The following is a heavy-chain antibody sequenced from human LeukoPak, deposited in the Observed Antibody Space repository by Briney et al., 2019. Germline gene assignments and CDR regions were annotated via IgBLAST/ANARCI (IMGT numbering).Heavy chain of an antibody. CDR1: GFTFSSYG. Sequence: GGSLRLSCAASGFTFSSYGMHWVRQAPGKGLEWVAFIRYDGSNKYYADSVKGRFTISRDNSKNTLYLQMNSLRAEDTAVYYCANVGFGETYYYYYMDVWGKGTTVTISS. D-gene: IGHD3-10*01. V-gene: IGHV3-30*02. CDR3: ANVGFGETYYYYYMDV. CDR2: IRYDGSNK. J-gene: IGHJ6*03.